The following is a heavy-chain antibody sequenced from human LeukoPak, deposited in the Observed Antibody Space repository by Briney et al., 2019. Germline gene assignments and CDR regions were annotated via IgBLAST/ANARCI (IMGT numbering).Heavy chain of an antibody. D-gene: IGHD6-13*01. J-gene: IGHJ6*02. CDR2: ISYDGSNK. CDR1: GFTFSSYA. V-gene: IGHV3-30-3*01. Sequence: GGSLRLSCAASGFTFSSYAMHWVRRAPGKGLEWVAVISYDGSNKYYADSVKGRFTISRDNSKNTLYLQMNSLRAEDTAVYYCAREVSSSWFPIPFYYYYGMDVWGQGTTVTVSS. CDR3: AREVSSSWFPIPFYYYYGMDV.